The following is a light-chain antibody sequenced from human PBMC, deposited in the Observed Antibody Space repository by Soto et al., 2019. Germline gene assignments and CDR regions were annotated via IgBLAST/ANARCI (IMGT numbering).Light chain of an antibody. Sequence: DIQMTQSPSSVSASVGDRVTITCQASQDISLWLGWYQQKPGNAPKLLIYAASSLQSGVPPRFSGSGSGTDFTLTISSLQPEDFAVYYCQQRSNWPITLCGGTKVDI. J-gene: IGKJ4*01. V-gene: IGKV1D-12*01. CDR2: AAS. CDR1: QDISLW. CDR3: QQRSNWPIT.